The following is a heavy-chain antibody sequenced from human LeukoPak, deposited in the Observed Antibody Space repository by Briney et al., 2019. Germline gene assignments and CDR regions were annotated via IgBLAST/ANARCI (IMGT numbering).Heavy chain of an antibody. V-gene: IGHV3-48*03. Sequence: GGSLRLSCAASGFTFSSYEMNWVRQAPGKGLEWVSYISSSGSTIYYADSVKGRFTISRDNAKNSLYLQMNSLRAEDTAVYYCARANYYDSSGYYAPSDYWGQGTLVTVSS. J-gene: IGHJ4*02. CDR1: GFTFSSYE. D-gene: IGHD3-22*01. CDR2: ISSSGSTI. CDR3: ARANYYDSSGYYAPSDY.